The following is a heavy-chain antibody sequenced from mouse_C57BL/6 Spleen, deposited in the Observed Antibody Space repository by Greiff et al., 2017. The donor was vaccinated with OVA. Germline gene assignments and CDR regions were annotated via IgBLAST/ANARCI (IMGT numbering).Heavy chain of an antibody. CDR2: IYPGSGST. CDR3: ARMGKRDYGSEDY. D-gene: IGHD1-1*01. J-gene: IGHJ2*01. Sequence: QVQLQQPGAELVKPGASVKMSCKASGYTFTSYWITWVKQRPGQGLEWIGDIYPGSGSTNYNEKFKSKATLTVATSSSTAYMQLSSLTSEDSAVYYCARMGKRDYGSEDYWGQGTTLTVSS. V-gene: IGHV1-55*01. CDR1: GYTFTSYW.